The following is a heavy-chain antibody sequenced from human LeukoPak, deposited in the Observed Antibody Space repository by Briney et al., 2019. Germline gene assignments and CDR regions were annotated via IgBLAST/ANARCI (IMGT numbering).Heavy chain of an antibody. V-gene: IGHV4-59*01. CDR3: ASSIPDYDILTGYYPGGYFDY. Sequence: SETLSLTCTVSGGSISSYYWSWIRQPPGKGLEWIGYIYYSGSTNYNPSLKSRVTIPVDTSKNQFSLKLSSVTAADTAVYYCASSIPDYDILTGYYPGGYFDYWGQGTLVTVSS. D-gene: IGHD3-9*01. J-gene: IGHJ4*02. CDR2: IYYSGST. CDR1: GGSISSYY.